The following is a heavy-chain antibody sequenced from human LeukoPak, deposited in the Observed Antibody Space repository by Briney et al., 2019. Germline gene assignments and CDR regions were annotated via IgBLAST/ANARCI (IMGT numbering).Heavy chain of an antibody. V-gene: IGHV3-21*04. CDR1: GFTFSSYA. Sequence: GGSLRLSCAASGFTFSSYAMNWVRQAPGKGLEWVSSISSTSSYIYYADSVKGRFTISRDNAKNSLYLQMNSLRAEDAAVYYCAKAPVTSCRGAFCYPFDYWGQGTLVTVSS. J-gene: IGHJ4*02. CDR2: ISSTSSYI. CDR3: AKAPVTSCRGAFCYPFDY. D-gene: IGHD2-15*01.